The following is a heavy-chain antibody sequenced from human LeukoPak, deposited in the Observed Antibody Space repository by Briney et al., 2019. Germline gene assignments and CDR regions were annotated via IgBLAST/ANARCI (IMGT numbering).Heavy chain of an antibody. CDR2: IGTASDT. D-gene: IGHD6-6*01. V-gene: IGHV3-13*01. Sequence: GGSLSLSFAASGFPFSSFDMHWVRQPTGQGLEWVSTIGTASDTYYPGSVEGRFTLSRDNAKNSLYLQMNSLTAGDTAVYYCARDLLLEYSSSSGWFDPWGQGTLVTVSS. CDR3: ARDLLLEYSSSSGWFDP. J-gene: IGHJ5*02. CDR1: GFPFSSFD.